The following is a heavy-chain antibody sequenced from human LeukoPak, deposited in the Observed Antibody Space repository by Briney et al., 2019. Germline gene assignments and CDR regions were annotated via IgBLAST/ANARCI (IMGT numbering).Heavy chain of an antibody. CDR3: ARGMHSSGYTDY. CDR2: ISYDGSNK. D-gene: IGHD3-22*01. CDR1: GFTFSSYA. V-gene: IGHV3-30-3*01. J-gene: IGHJ4*02. Sequence: SGGSLRLSCAASGFTFSSYAMHWVRQAPGKGLEWVAVISYDGSNKYYADSVEGRFTISRDNSKNTLYLQMNSLRAEDTAVYYCARGMHSSGYTDYWGQGTLVTVPS.